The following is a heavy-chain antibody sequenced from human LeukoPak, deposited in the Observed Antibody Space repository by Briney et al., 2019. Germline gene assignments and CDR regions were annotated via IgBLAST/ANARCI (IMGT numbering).Heavy chain of an antibody. CDR1: GYTFTSYG. J-gene: IGHJ4*02. CDR3: ATLQGDYYEGRTNDY. D-gene: IGHD3-22*01. V-gene: IGHV1-18*01. CDR2: ISTYNGTT. Sequence: ASVKVSCKASGYTFTSYGITWVRQAPGQGLEWVGWISTYNGTTNYVQKLQDRVTMTTDTSTNTAYMELRSLRSDDTAVYYCATLQGDYYEGRTNDYWGQGTLVTVSS.